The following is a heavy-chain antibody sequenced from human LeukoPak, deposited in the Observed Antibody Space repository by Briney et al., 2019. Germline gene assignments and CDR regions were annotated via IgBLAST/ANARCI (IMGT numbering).Heavy chain of an antibody. D-gene: IGHD5-18*01. V-gene: IGHV4-59*08. Sequence: LSLTCTVSGGSISSYYWSWIRQPPGKGLEWIGYIYYSGSTNYNPSLKSRVTISVDTSKNQFSLKLSSVTAADTAVYYRARLGVDTAMVWAFDIWGQGTMVTVSS. CDR1: GGSISSYY. CDR3: ARLGVDTAMVWAFDI. J-gene: IGHJ3*02. CDR2: IYYSGST.